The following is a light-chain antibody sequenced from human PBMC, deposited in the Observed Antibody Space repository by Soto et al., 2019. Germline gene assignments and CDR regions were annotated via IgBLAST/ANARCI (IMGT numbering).Light chain of an antibody. J-gene: IGKJ2*01. V-gene: IGKV1-5*01. CDR3: QQYYSYSLYT. CDR1: QSIRGW. CDR2: DAS. Sequence: DIQMTQSPSTLSASVGDRVTITCRASQSIRGWLAWYQQKPGKAPKLLIYDASNLESGVPSRFSGSGYGTEFTLTIINLQPDDFATYYCQQYYSYSLYTFGQGTK.